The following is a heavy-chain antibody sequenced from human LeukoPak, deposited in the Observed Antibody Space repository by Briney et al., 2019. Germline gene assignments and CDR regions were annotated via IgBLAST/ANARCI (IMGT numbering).Heavy chain of an antibody. CDR1: GYTFTSYY. D-gene: IGHD5-24*01. Sequence: ASVKVSCKASGYTFTSYYMHWVRQAPGQGLEWMGIINPSGGSTSYAQKFQGRVTMTRDMSTSTVYMELSSLRSEDTAVYYCARDQGGDGYKKGAFDIWGQGTMVTVSS. CDR3: ARDQGGDGYKKGAFDI. J-gene: IGHJ3*02. V-gene: IGHV1-46*01. CDR2: INPSGGST.